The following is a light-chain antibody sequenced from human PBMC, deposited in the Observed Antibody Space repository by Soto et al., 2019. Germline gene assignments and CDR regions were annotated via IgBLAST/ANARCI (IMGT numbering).Light chain of an antibody. J-gene: IGKJ3*01. Sequence: DIQMTQSPSSLSASVGDRVTITCQASQDIRKYLSWYQQKPGKAPKLLIYGASYLETGVPSRFSGSGYGTAFTFTTSSRQPEDIATYYCQHYDHLPPFTFGPGTKVAIK. CDR1: QDIRKY. CDR2: GAS. V-gene: IGKV1-33*01. CDR3: QHYDHLPPFT.